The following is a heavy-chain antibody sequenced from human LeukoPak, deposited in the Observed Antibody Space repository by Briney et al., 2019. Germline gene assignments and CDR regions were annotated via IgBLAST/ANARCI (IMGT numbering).Heavy chain of an antibody. D-gene: IGHD3-10*01. J-gene: IGHJ4*02. CDR2: INHSGST. Sequence: SETLSLTCAVYGGSFSGYYWSWIRQPPGKGLEWIGEINHSGSTNYNPSLKSRVTISVDTSKNQFSLKLSSVTAADTAVYYCARLGPGCFDYWGQGTLVTVSS. CDR1: GGSFSGYY. V-gene: IGHV4-34*01. CDR3: ARLGPGCFDY.